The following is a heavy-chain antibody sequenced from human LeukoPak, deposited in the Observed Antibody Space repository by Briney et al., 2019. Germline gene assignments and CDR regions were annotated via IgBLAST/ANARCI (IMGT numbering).Heavy chain of an antibody. J-gene: IGHJ6*02. V-gene: IGHV3-7*01. D-gene: IGHD6-13*01. CDR1: GFTFSSYW. CDR2: IKQDGREK. CDR3: ARSSGGSWLDSYYYYGMDV. Sequence: PGGSLRLSCAASGFTFSSYWMSWVRQAPGKGLEWVANIKQDGREKYYVASVKGRFTISRDNAKNTLYLQMNSLRAEDTAVYYCARSSGGSWLDSYYYYGMDVWGQGTTVTVSS.